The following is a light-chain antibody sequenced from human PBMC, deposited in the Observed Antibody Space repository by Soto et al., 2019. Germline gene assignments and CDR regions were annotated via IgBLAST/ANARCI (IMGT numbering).Light chain of an antibody. V-gene: IGLV4-69*01. Sequence: QSVLTQSPSASAAPGASVKLTCTLSSGHSSYAIAWHQQQPEKGPRYLMKVTSDGSHIKGDGIPDRFSGSSSGAERYLTISSLQSEDEGDYYCQTWGTGIRVFGGGTKVTVL. CDR2: VTSDGSH. J-gene: IGLJ2*01. CDR3: QTWGTGIRV. CDR1: SGHSSYA.